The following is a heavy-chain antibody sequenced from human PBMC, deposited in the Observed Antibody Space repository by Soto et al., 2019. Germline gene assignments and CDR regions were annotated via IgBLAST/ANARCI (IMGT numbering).Heavy chain of an antibody. CDR3: ARTLRYNWNYWGFPDY. V-gene: IGHV3-33*01. J-gene: IGHJ4*02. D-gene: IGHD1-7*01. Sequence: VGSLRLSCAASGFTFSSYGMHWVRQAPGKGLEWVAVIWYDGSNKYYADSVKGRFTISRDNSKNTLYLQMNSLRAEDTAVYYCARTLRYNWNYWGFPDYLGQGTLVTVSS. CDR2: IWYDGSNK. CDR1: GFTFSSYG.